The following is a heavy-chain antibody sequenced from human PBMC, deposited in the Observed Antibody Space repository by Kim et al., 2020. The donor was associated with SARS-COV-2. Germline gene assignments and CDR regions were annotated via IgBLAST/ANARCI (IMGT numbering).Heavy chain of an antibody. CDR1: GGSFSGYY. CDR3: ARGLARQLVRPATYYFDY. D-gene: IGHD6-6*01. Sequence: SETLSLTCAVYGGSFSGYYWSWIRQPPGKGLEWIGEINHSGSTNYNPSLKSRVTISVDTSKNQFSLKLSSVTAADTAVYYCARGLARQLVRPATYYFDYWGQGTLVTVSS. J-gene: IGHJ4*02. V-gene: IGHV4-34*01. CDR2: INHSGST.